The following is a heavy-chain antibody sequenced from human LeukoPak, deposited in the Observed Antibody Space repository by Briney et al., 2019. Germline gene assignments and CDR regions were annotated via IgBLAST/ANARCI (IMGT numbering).Heavy chain of an antibody. CDR2: INPNSGGT. J-gene: IGHJ5*01. CDR3: AREGRITMVRGVILHWFDP. D-gene: IGHD3-10*01. Sequence: ASVKVSCKASGYTFTGYYMHWVRQAPGQGLEWMGWINPNSGGTNYAQKFQGRVTMTRDTSISTAYMELSSLRSDDTAVYYCAREGRITMVRGVILHWFDPWGQGTLVTVSS. V-gene: IGHV1-2*02. CDR1: GYTFTGYY.